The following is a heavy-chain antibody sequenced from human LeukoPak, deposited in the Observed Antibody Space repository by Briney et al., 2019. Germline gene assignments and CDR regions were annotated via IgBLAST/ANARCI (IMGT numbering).Heavy chain of an antibody. V-gene: IGHV3-23*01. CDR3: AKAMGTTLFDY. D-gene: IGHD1-7*01. J-gene: IGHJ4*02. Sequence: GGSLRLSCAASGFTFSSYSMNWVRQAPGKGLEWVSGISGSGGSTYYADSVKGRFTISRDNSKNTLYLQMNSLRAGDTAVYYCAKAMGTTLFDYWGQGTLVTVSS. CDR2: ISGSGGST. CDR1: GFTFSSYS.